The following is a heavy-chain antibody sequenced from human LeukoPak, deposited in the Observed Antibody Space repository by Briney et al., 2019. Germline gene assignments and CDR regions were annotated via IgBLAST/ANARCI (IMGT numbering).Heavy chain of an antibody. Sequence: ASVKVSCKASGYTFINYYMHWVRQAPGQGLEWMGWINPNSGGTNYAQKFQGRVTMTRDTSISTAYMELSRLRSDDTAVYYCARDITMIVVVKDYWGQGTLVTVSS. CDR3: ARDITMIVVVKDY. J-gene: IGHJ4*02. V-gene: IGHV1-2*02. CDR1: GYTFINYY. CDR2: INPNSGGT. D-gene: IGHD3-22*01.